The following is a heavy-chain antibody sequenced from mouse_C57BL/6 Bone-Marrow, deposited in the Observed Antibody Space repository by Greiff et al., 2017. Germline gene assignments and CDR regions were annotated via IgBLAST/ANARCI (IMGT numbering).Heavy chain of an antibody. CDR3: ARGGYYLDY. V-gene: IGHV1-69*01. CDR2: IDPSDSYT. CDR1: GYTFTSYW. D-gene: IGHD3-1*01. J-gene: IGHJ2*01. Sequence: QVQLKESGAELVMPGASVKLSCKASGYTFTSYWMHWVKQRPGQGLEWIGEIDPSDSYTNYNQKFKGKSTLTVDKSSSTAYMQLSSLTSEDSAVYYCARGGYYLDYWGQGTTLTVSS.